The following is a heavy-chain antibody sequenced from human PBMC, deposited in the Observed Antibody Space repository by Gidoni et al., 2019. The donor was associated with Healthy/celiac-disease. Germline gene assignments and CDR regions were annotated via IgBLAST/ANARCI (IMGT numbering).Heavy chain of an antibody. CDR2: IYCSWCT. V-gene: IGHV4-31*01. CDR3: ARLVVAATGGAFDY. D-gene: IGHD2-15*01. J-gene: IGHJ4*02. Sequence: QVQLQESGPGLVKPSQTLSLTCNVSGGSISSGGYYWSWIRQHPGKGLEWIGYIYCSWCTYYTPSLQSLVTISVDTSKTQFSLKLSSVTAADTAVYYCARLVVAATGGAFDYWGQGTLVTVSS. CDR1: GGSISSGGYY.